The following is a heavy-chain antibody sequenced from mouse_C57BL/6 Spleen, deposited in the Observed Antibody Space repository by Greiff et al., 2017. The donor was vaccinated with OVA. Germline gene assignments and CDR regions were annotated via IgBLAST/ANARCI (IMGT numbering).Heavy chain of an antibody. CDR1: GYTFTSYW. D-gene: IGHD3-2*02. V-gene: IGHV1-64*01. CDR3: ARDSSGYDLDY. Sequence: QVQLQQPGAELVKPGASVKLSCKASGYTFTSYWMHWVKQRPGQGLEWIGMIHPNSGSTNYNEKFKSKATLTVDKSSSTAYMQLSSLTSEDSAVDYCARDSSGYDLDYWGQGTTLTVSS. CDR2: IHPNSGST. J-gene: IGHJ2*01.